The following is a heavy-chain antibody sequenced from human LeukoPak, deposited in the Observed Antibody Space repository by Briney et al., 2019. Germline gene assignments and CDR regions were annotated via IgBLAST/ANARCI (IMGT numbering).Heavy chain of an antibody. CDR1: GGSISIYY. CDR3: ARQTGEPNAFDI. V-gene: IGHV4-59*08. Sequence: SETLSLTCTVSGGSISIYYWSWIRQPPGQGLEWIGYIQNGGSTNYNPSLKSRVTISVDTPRNQFSLRLNSVTAADTAVYYCARQTGEPNAFDIWGQGTMVTVSS. CDR2: IQNGGST. J-gene: IGHJ3*02. D-gene: IGHD3-16*01.